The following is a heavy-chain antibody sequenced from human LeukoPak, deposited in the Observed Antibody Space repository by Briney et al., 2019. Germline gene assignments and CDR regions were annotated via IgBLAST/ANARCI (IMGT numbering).Heavy chain of an antibody. D-gene: IGHD2-2*01. CDR3: ARDLKVDSWYQLRAYYYYYMDV. CDR2: IYTSGST. Sequence: SETLSLTCTVSGGSISSYYWSWIRQPAGKGLEWIGRIYTSGSTNYNPSLKSRVTMSVDTSKNQFSLKLSSVTAADTAVYYCARDLKVDSWYQLRAYYYYYMDVWGKGTTVTISS. J-gene: IGHJ6*03. V-gene: IGHV4-4*07. CDR1: GGSISSYY.